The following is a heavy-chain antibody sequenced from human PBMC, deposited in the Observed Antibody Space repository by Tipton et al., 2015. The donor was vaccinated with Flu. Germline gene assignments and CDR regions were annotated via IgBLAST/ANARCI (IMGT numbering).Heavy chain of an antibody. CDR3: ARDRRKITRSYGMDV. D-gene: IGHD1-1*01. J-gene: IGHJ6*02. CDR1: GGSIGAFY. CDR2: IYYSGSP. Sequence: GLVKPSETLSLTCTVSGGSIGAFYWNWIRQPPGKGLEWIGYIYYSGSPYYNPSLKSRVSISVDRSRNQFSLKLDSVTAADTAVYYCARDRRKITRSYGMDVWGQGTTVTVS. V-gene: IGHV4-30-2*01.